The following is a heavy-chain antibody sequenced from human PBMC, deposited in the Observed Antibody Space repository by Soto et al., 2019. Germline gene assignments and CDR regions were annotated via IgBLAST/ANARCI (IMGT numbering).Heavy chain of an antibody. CDR1: GFTFDDYA. Sequence: EVQLVESGGGLVQPGRSLRLSCAASGFTFDDYAMHWVRQAPGKGLEWVSGISWNSGSIGYADSLKGRFTISRDNAKNSLYLQMNSLRAEDTALYYCAKAMVRGVRSYYYGMDVWGQGTTVTVSS. V-gene: IGHV3-9*01. J-gene: IGHJ6*02. CDR3: AKAMVRGVRSYYYGMDV. CDR2: ISWNSGSI. D-gene: IGHD3-10*01.